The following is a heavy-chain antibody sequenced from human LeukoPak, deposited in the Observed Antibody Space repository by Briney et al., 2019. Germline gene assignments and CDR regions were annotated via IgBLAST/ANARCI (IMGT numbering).Heavy chain of an antibody. Sequence: PSETLSLTCTVSGGSISSYYWSWIRQPPGKGLEWIVYIYYSGSNNYNPSLKSRVTISVDTSKNQFSLKPSSVTAGDTAVYYCARQAGYYDSSGYFDYWGQGTLVTVSS. D-gene: IGHD3-22*01. J-gene: IGHJ4*02. CDR2: IYYSGSN. V-gene: IGHV4-59*01. CDR1: GGSISSYY. CDR3: ARQAGYYDSSGYFDY.